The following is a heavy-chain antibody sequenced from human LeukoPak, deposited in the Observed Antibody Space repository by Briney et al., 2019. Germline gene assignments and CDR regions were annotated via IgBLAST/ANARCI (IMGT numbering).Heavy chain of an antibody. CDR2: INPSGGST. CDR3: ARDPRPLRYFDWLLSYFDY. Sequence: ASVKVSCKASGYTFTSYYMHWVRQAPGEGLEWMGIINPSGGSTSYAQKFQGRVTMTRDMSTSTVYMELSSLRSEDTAVYYCARDPRPLRYFDWLLSYFDYWGQGTLVTVSS. D-gene: IGHD3-9*01. V-gene: IGHV1-46*01. CDR1: GYTFTSYY. J-gene: IGHJ4*02.